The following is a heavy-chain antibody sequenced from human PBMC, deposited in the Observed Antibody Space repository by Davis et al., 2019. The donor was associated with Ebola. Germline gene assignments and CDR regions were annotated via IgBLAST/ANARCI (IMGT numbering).Heavy chain of an antibody. J-gene: IGHJ4*02. D-gene: IGHD3-9*01. V-gene: IGHV3-23*01. CDR3: AKDFEGDGSFRVY. Sequence: PGGSLRLSCTGSGFTFTSFRMNWVRQAPGKGLERVSGISGGGGATKYADSVKGRFAISRDNSKNTLYLQMNSLRAEDTAVYYCAKDFEGDGSFRVYWGQGTLVTVSS. CDR1: GFTFTSFR. CDR2: ISGGGGAT.